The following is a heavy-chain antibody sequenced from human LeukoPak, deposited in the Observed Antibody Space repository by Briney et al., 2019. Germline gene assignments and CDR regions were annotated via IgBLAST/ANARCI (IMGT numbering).Heavy chain of an antibody. J-gene: IGHJ4*02. CDR1: GFTFSDYY. Sequence: GGSLRLSCAASGFTFSDYYMSWIRQAPGKGLEWVSYISSSGSTIYYADPVKGRFTISRDNAKNSLYLQLNSLRAEDTAVYYCARQYYDIWSGYYTADYYFDDWGQGTLVTVSS. CDR3: ARQYYDIWSGYYTADYYFDD. CDR2: ISSSGSTI. D-gene: IGHD3-3*01. V-gene: IGHV3-11*04.